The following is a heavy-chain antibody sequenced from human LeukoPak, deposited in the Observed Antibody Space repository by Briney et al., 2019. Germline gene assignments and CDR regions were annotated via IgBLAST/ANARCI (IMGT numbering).Heavy chain of an antibody. J-gene: IGHJ4*02. CDR3: AKGLRYFDWLSSFDY. Sequence: GGSLRLSCAASGFTFSDYYMSWIRQAPGKGLEWVSYISSSGSTIYYADSVKGRFTISRDNAKNSLYLQMNSLRAEGTALYYCAKGLRYFDWLSSFDYWGQGTLVTVSS. D-gene: IGHD3-9*01. CDR1: GFTFSDYY. CDR2: ISSSGSTI. V-gene: IGHV3-11*01.